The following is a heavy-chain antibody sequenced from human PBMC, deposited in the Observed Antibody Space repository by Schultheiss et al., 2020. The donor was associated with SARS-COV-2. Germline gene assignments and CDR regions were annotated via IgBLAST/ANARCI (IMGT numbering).Heavy chain of an antibody. CDR3: ARRGGNYGMDV. D-gene: IGHD2-15*01. V-gene: IGHV3-30-3*01. CDR1: GFTVSRNY. CDR2: ISYDGSNK. J-gene: IGHJ6*02. Sequence: GGSLRLSCAVSGFTVSRNYMSWVRQAPGKGLEWVAVISYDGSNKYYADSVKGRFTISRDNAKNSLYLQMNSLRAEDTAVYYCARRGGNYGMDVWGQGTTVTVSS.